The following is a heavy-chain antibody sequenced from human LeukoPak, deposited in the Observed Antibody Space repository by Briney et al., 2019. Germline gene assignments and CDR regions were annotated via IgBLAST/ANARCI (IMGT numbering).Heavy chain of an antibody. J-gene: IGHJ4*02. D-gene: IGHD5-24*01. CDR2: IKQDGSKK. CDR3: TRVGYIDEGIDY. V-gene: IGHV3-7*04. CDR1: GFPFSSYW. Sequence: GGSLRLSCVASGFPFSSYWMTWVRQAPGKGLEWVANIKQDGSKKSYVDSVKGRFTISRDNAKNSLYLQMNRLRAEDTAIYYCTRVGYIDEGIDYWGQGTLVTVSS.